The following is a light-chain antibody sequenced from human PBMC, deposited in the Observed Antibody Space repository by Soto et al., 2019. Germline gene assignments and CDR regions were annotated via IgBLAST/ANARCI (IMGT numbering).Light chain of an antibody. CDR1: NSDIGNYNY. J-gene: IGLJ3*02. CDR3: CSYPGSHTWV. Sequence: QSALTQPRSVSGSPGQSVTISCTGTNSDIGNYNYVSWYQQHPGKAPKVMIYDVTKRPSGVPDRFSGSTSGNTASLTISGLQAEDEAVYYCCSYPGSHTWVFGGGTKLTVL. CDR2: DVT. V-gene: IGLV2-11*01.